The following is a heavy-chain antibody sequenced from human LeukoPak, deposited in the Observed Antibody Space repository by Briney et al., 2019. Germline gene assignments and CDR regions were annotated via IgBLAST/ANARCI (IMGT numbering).Heavy chain of an antibody. V-gene: IGHV4-30-2*01. J-gene: IGHJ4*02. D-gene: IGHD4-17*01. CDR3: ARVAEGDYAYDY. Sequence: SQTLSLTCAVSGGSISSGGYSWSWIRQPPGKGLEWIGYTYHSGSTYYNPSLKSRVTISVDRSKNQFSLKLSSVTAADTAVYYCARVAEGDYAYDYWGQRTLVTVSS. CDR2: TYHSGST. CDR1: GGSISSGGYS.